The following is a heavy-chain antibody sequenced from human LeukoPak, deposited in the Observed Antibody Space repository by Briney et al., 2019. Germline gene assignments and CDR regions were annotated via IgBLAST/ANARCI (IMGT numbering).Heavy chain of an antibody. CDR1: GYTFTDYY. D-gene: IGHD3-10*01. Sequence: AASVKVSCKASGYTFTDYYMHWVRQTPGQGLEWMGWINPYSGGTNYAQKFQGRVTMTRDTSINIAYMELSRLTSDDTAVYYCARGPGLLWFGESSLQMWGQGTLVTVSS. CDR3: ARGPGLLWFGESSLQM. J-gene: IGHJ4*02. V-gene: IGHV1-2*02. CDR2: INPYSGGT.